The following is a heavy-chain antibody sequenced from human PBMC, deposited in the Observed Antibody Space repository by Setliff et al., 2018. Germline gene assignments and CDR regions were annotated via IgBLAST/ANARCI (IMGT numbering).Heavy chain of an antibody. CDR2: IYTSGST. D-gene: IGHD3-22*01. V-gene: IGHV4-61*02. CDR3: ARHPHYDSSGYRDY. Sequence: TLSLTCTVSGGSIRSGSYYWSWIRQPAGKGLEWIGRIYTSGSTNYNPSLKSRVTISVDTSKNQFSLKLSSVTAADTAVYYCARHPHYDSSGYRDYWGQGTLVTVSS. J-gene: IGHJ4*02. CDR1: GGSIRSGSYY.